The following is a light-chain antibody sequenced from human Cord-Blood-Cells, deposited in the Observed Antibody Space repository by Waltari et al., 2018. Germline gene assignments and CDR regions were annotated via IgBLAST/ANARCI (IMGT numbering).Light chain of an antibody. CDR3: QQYYSTLWT. CDR2: WAS. CDR1: QSVLYSSNNKNY. J-gene: IGKJ1*01. Sequence: DIVMTQSPDSLAVSMGERATIHCKSRQSVLYSSNNKNYLAWYQQKPGQPPKLLIYWASTRESGVPDRFSGSGSGTAFTLTISSLQAEDVAVYYCQQYYSTLWTFCQGTKVEIK. V-gene: IGKV4-1*01.